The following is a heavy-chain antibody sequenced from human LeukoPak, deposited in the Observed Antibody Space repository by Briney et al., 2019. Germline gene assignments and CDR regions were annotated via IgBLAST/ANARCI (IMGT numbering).Heavy chain of an antibody. J-gene: IGHJ5*02. D-gene: IGHD6-13*01. CDR1: GFTFSSFG. Sequence: GGSLRLSCAVSGFTFSSFGMEWVSQAPGKGMEWVALISYDGSNKHYADSVKGRFTISRDNSKNTLYLQMNGLRPEDTAVYYCAKDGAGSWFGEATWGQGTLVTVSS. CDR3: AKDGAGSWFGEAT. CDR2: ISYDGSNK. V-gene: IGHV3-30*18.